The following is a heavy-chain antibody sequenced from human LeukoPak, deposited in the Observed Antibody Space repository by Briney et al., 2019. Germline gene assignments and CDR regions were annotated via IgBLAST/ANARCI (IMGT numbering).Heavy chain of an antibody. CDR2: IYNSGST. CDR3: ARDDYGVFDAFAV. D-gene: IGHD3-16*01. V-gene: IGHV4-59*08. J-gene: IGHJ3*01. CDR1: GGSISSHY. Sequence: PSETLSLTCTVSGGSISSHYWSWIRQPPGKGLEWIGYIYNSGSTNYNPSLKSRVTISLDTSKNQFSLHLTSVTAADTAVYFCARDDYGVFDAFAVWRQGTVLTVSS.